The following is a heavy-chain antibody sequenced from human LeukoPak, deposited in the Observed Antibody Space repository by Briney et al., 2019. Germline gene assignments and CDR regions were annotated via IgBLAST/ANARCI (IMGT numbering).Heavy chain of an antibody. CDR3: ARGKSNYGDYVDY. V-gene: IGHV3-21*01. Sequence: GGSLRLSCVASGFTFTGHSMNWVRQAPGKGLEWVSSISSSSSYIYYADSVKGRFTISRDNAKNSLYLQMNSLRAEDTAVYYCARGKSNYGDYVDYWGQGTLVTVSS. J-gene: IGHJ4*02. CDR1: GFTFTGHS. CDR2: ISSSSSYI. D-gene: IGHD4-17*01.